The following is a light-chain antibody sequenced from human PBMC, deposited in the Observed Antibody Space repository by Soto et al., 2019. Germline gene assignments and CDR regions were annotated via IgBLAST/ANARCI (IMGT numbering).Light chain of an antibody. Sequence: EIVLTQSPGTLSLSPGERATLSCRASESVTCNQLAWYQQKPGQAPRLLIYGAFIRASGIPDRFSGSGSGTDFTLTISALEPEDLAVYYCQRYGTSRGSFGQGTKLEIK. CDR2: GAF. V-gene: IGKV3-20*01. CDR1: ESVTCNQ. CDR3: QRYGTSRGS. J-gene: IGKJ2*01.